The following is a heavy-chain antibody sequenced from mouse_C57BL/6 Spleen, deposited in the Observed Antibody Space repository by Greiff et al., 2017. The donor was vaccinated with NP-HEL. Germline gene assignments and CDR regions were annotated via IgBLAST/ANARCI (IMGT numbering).Heavy chain of an antibody. V-gene: IGHV1-81*01. D-gene: IGHD2-5*01. CDR2: IYPRSGNT. CDR3: ARDHYSNLYFDY. Sequence: QVQLQQSGAELARPGASVKLSCKASGYTFTSYGISWVKQRTGQGLEWIGEIYPRSGNTYYNEKFKGKATLTADKSSSTAYMELRSLTSEDSAVYFCARDHYSNLYFDYWGQGTTLTVSS. J-gene: IGHJ2*01. CDR1: GYTFTSYG.